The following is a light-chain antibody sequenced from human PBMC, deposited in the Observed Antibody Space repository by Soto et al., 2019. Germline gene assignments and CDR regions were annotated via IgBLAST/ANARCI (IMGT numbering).Light chain of an antibody. CDR2: GAS. V-gene: IGKV3-15*01. CDR3: QQYNXXPLT. CDR1: QSVTTN. J-gene: IGKJ4*01. Sequence: ERVMTQSPATLSVSPGERVTLSCRASQSVTTNLAWYQQKPGQAPRLLVFGASTRATGIPTRXXXXGXGTXXXXXXXXXXSEXXAXXYCQQYNXXPLTFGGGTKVEIK.